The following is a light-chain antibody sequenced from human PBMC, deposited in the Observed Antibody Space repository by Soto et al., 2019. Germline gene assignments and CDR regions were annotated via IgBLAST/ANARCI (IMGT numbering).Light chain of an antibody. Sequence: QAVVTQEPSLTVSPGGTVTLTCGSSTGAVTSGHYPYWFQQKPGQAPRTLIYDTNNRHSWTPARFSGSLLGGKAALTLSGAQPDDEADYYCLLSFGPRVFGGGTKVTVL. CDR2: DTN. CDR3: LLSFGPRV. V-gene: IGLV7-46*01. CDR1: TGAVTSGHY. J-gene: IGLJ3*02.